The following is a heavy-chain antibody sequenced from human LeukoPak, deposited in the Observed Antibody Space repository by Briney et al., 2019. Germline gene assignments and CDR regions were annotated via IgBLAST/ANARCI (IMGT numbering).Heavy chain of an antibody. CDR1: GFTFSGSA. J-gene: IGHJ4*02. D-gene: IGHD5-18*01. V-gene: IGHV3-73*01. CDR2: IRSKANKYAT. Sequence: PGGSLKLSCAASGFTFSGSALHWVRQASGKGVEWLGRIRSKANKYATDYAASVAGRFTISRDDSRSRLYLRMNSLRAEDTAVYYCARDHLPRPRYSYDNWGQGSLVTVSS. CDR3: ARDHLPRPRYSYDN.